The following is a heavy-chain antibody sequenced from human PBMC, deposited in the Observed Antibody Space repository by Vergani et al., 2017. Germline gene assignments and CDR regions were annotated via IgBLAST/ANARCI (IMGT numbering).Heavy chain of an antibody. CDR3: AKNYDFWSVDAFDI. D-gene: IGHD3-3*01. V-gene: IGHV1-8*01. Sequence: QVQLVQSGAEVKKPGASVKVSCKASGYTFTSYDINWVRQATGQGLEWMGWMNPNSGNTGYAQKFQGRVTITADESTSTAYMELSSLRSEDTAVYYCAKNYDFWSVDAFDIWGQGTMVTVSS. CDR2: MNPNSGNT. CDR1: GYTFTSYD. J-gene: IGHJ3*02.